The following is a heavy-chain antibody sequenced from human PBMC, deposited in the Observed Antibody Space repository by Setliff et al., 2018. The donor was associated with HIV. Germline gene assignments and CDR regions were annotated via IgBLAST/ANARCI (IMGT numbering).Heavy chain of an antibody. CDR2: IFYTGFT. V-gene: IGHV4-39*07. J-gene: IGHJ5*02. CDR1: GDFISSSTYY. CDR3: ARERLTFGEFANWFDP. Sequence: SETLSLTCTVSGDFISSSTYYWGWIRQPPGRGLEWIGSIFYTGFTYYSPSLESRVTMSVDTSKNQFSLKLRSVTAADTAVYYCARERLTFGEFANWFDPWGQGTLVTVSS. D-gene: IGHD3-10*01.